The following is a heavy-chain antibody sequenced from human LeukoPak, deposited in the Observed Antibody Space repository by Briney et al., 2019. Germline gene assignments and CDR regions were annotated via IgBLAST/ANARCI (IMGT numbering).Heavy chain of an antibody. Sequence: GGSLRLSCAASGFTFSSHGMNWVRQAPGKGLEWVSGISPSGGITYYTDSVKGRFTISRDNSKNTLYLQMNSLRAEDTAVYYCAKDSGNYYDSSGPIPLDYWGQGTLVTVSS. J-gene: IGHJ4*02. V-gene: IGHV3-23*01. CDR2: ISPSGGIT. CDR1: GFTFSSHG. D-gene: IGHD3-22*01. CDR3: AKDSGNYYDSSGPIPLDY.